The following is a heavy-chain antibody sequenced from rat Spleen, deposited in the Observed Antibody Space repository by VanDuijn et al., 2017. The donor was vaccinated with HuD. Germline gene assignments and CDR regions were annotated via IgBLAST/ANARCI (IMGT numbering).Heavy chain of an antibody. CDR3: VQWNSRYFTY. CDR2: ISNTGGSI. CDR1: GITFNNFW. V-gene: IGHV5-31*01. Sequence: EVQLVESGGGLVQPGRSLKLSCAASGITFNNFWMSWIRQAPGKGLEWVASISNTGGSIYYPDSVKGRFTISRHNTQNTLYLEMDSLRSDDTAAYYCVQWNSRYFTYWGQGVMVTVSS. J-gene: IGHJ2*01. D-gene: IGHD4-4*01.